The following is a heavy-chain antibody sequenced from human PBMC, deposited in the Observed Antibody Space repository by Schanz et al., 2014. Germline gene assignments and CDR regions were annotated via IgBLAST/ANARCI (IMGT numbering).Heavy chain of an antibody. CDR2: ISGTGGDDT. V-gene: IGHV3-23*01. CDR3: ARKMKLGVCGGKGHDALDI. D-gene: IGHD2-15*01. J-gene: IGHJ3*02. CDR1: GFSFGTYA. Sequence: EVHLLESGGGLVQPGGSLRLSCAASGFSFGTYAMSWVRQAPGKGLLWVSSISGTGGDDTYYADSVKGRFTISRDNAKNTLYLQMNTLRAEDTAVYYCARKMKLGVCGGKGHDALDIWGQGTMVAVSS.